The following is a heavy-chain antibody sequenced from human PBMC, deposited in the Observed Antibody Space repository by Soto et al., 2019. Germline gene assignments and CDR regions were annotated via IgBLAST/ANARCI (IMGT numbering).Heavy chain of an antibody. J-gene: IGHJ5*02. D-gene: IGHD5-18*01. CDR1: GFTFSSYW. V-gene: IGHV3-7*01. Sequence: EVQLVESGGGLVQPGGSLRLSCAASGFTFSSYWMSWVRQAPGKGLEWVANIKKDGSEKDYVDSVKGRFTISRDNAKNSLYLQMNSLTAEDTAVYYCAGLDTSMVKTAGSSGQGTLVTVSS. CDR2: IKKDGSEK. CDR3: AGLDTSMVKTAGS.